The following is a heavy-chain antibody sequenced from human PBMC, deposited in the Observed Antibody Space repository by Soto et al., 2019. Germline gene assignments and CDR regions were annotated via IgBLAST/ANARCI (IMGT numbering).Heavy chain of an antibody. CDR3: ARDRPHYFYYDSSGYSSYFQH. V-gene: IGHV3-7*01. CDR2: IKQDGSEK. D-gene: IGHD3-22*01. J-gene: IGHJ1*01. CDR1: GFTFSSYW. Sequence: GSLRLSCAASGFTFSSYWMSWVRQAPGKGLEWVANIKQDGSEKYYVDSVKGRFTISRDNAKNSLYLQMNSLRAEDTAVYYCARDRPHYFYYDSSGYSSYFQHWGQGTLVTVSS.